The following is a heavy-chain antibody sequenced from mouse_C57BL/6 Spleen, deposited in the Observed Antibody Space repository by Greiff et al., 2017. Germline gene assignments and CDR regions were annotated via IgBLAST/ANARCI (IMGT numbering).Heavy chain of an antibody. J-gene: IGHJ1*03. D-gene: IGHD2-2*01. V-gene: IGHV1-69*01. Sequence: QVQLQQPGAELVMPGASVKLSCKASGYTFTSYWMHWVKQRPGQGLEWIGEIDPSDSYTNYNQKFKGKSTLTVDKSSSTAYMQLSSLTSEDSAVYYCARSRNMVTTSTRDWYFDVWGTGTTVTVSS. CDR2: IDPSDSYT. CDR3: ARSRNMVTTSTRDWYFDV. CDR1: GYTFTSYW.